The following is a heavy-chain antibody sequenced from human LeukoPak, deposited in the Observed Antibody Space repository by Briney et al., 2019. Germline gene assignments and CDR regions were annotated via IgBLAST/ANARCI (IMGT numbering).Heavy chain of an antibody. CDR2: ISSSGTTI. V-gene: IGHV3-48*03. CDR3: ARTNWGLGGAFDM. CDR1: GFTFSRYE. D-gene: IGHD7-27*01. Sequence: GGSLRLSCAASGFTFSRYEMNWVRQAPGKGLEWVSKISSSGTTIYYADSVKGRFTTSRDNAKNSLYLQLNSLRAEDTAVYYCARTNWGLGGAFDMWGQGTMVTVSS. J-gene: IGHJ3*02.